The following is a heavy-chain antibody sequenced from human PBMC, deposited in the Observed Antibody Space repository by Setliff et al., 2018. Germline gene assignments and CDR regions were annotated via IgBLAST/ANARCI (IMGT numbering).Heavy chain of an antibody. CDR2: IYYSGST. CDR3: ARVALVVVIRNAFDI. J-gene: IGHJ3*02. CDR1: GGSISSGGYY. V-gene: IGHV4-31*03. Sequence: LSLTCTVSGGSISSGGYYWSWIRQHPGKGLEWIGYIYYSGSTYYNPSLKSRVTISVDTSRNQFSLKLSSVTAADTAVYYCARVALVVVIRNAFDIWGQGTMVTVSS. D-gene: IGHD2-21*01.